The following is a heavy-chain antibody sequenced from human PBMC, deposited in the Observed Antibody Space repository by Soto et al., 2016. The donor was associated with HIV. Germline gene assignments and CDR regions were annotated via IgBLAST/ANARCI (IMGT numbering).Heavy chain of an antibody. CDR1: GGSISSYY. J-gene: IGHJ4*02. CDR2: IFTSGST. Sequence: QVQLQESGPGLVKPSETLSLTCTVSGGSISSYYWTWIRQPAGKGLEWIGRIFTSGSTNYNPSLKSRVTLSVDKSKKQFSLKLTSVTAADTAVYYCARLTGKGLDYWGQGNPGHRLL. CDR3: ARLTGKGLDY. V-gene: IGHV4-4*07. D-gene: IGHD7-27*01.